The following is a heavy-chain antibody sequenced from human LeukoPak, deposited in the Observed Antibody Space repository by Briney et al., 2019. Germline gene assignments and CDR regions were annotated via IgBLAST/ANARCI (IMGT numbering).Heavy chain of an antibody. Sequence: PSETLSLTCTVSGGSISSSSYYWGWIRQPPGKGLEWIGSIYYSGSTYYNPSLKSRVTISVDTSKNQFSLKLSSVTAADTAVYYCARHLYYDSSGYYYSRVWWFDPWGQGTLVTVSS. J-gene: IGHJ5*02. CDR3: ARHLYYDSSGYYYSRVWWFDP. V-gene: IGHV4-39*01. D-gene: IGHD3-22*01. CDR1: GGSISSSSYY. CDR2: IYYSGST.